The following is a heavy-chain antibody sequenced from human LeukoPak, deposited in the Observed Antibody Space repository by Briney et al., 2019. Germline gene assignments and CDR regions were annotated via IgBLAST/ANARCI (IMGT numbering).Heavy chain of an antibody. Sequence: SETLSLTCTVSGGSISSYYWSWIRQPPGKGLEWIGYIYYSGSTNYNPSLKSRVTISVDTSKNQFSLKLSSVTAADTAVYYCAMTYYDILTGYYSDYWGQGTLVTVSS. V-gene: IGHV4-59*08. CDR1: GGSISSYY. J-gene: IGHJ4*02. CDR2: IYYSGST. D-gene: IGHD3-9*01. CDR3: AMTYYDILTGYYSDY.